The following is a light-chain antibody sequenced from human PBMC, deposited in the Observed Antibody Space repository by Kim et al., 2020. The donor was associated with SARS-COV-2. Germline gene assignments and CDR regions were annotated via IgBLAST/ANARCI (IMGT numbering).Light chain of an antibody. CDR3: HCRATTGVKWL. CDR1: DRRRCL. CDR2: GKN. J-gene: IGLJ3*02. V-gene: IGLV3-19*01. Sequence: AVGQKGRRTSQGEDRRRCLESWYQQKPGQAPIVVIDGKNERPSGIPARCSGASSGDTISLTITGTQAEDEAVDYCHCRATTGVKWLFGGGTKLSVL.